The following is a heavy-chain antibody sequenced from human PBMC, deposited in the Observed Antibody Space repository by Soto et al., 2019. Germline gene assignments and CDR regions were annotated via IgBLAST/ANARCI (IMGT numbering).Heavy chain of an antibody. CDR1: GGTFSSYA. Sequence: SVPVSCKASGGTFSSYAISWVRQAPGRGREWMGGIIPIFGTANYAQKFQGRVTITADKSTSTAYMELSSLRSEDTAVYYCARGRRVYYYDGSGYYLGYWGQGTPGHRLL. CDR3: ARGRRVYYYDGSGYYLGY. D-gene: IGHD3-22*01. V-gene: IGHV1-69*06. J-gene: IGHJ4*02. CDR2: IIPIFGTA.